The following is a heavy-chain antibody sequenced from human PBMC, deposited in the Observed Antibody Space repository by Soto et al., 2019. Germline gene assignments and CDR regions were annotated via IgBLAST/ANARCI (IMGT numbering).Heavy chain of an antibody. CDR2: INHSGST. J-gene: IGHJ4*02. Sequence: ETLSLTCRVSDGSMNSDSSYWGWIRQPPGKGLEWIGVINHSGSTYHNLSLKGRVTMSVDASRNQFSLKLTSMTAADTAVYYCARLGGYVSVGYYYLWDSWGQGTLVTVSS. CDR3: ARLGGYVSVGYYYLWDS. D-gene: IGHD3-22*01. CDR1: DGSMNSDSSY. V-gene: IGHV4-39*01.